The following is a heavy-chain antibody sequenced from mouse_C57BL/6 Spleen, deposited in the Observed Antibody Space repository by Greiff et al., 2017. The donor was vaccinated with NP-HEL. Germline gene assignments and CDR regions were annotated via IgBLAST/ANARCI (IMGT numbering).Heavy chain of an antibody. J-gene: IGHJ3*01. CDR1: GFTFSSYA. V-gene: IGHV5-4*01. D-gene: IGHD2-3*01. CDR3: ARDPLRDGYPSWFAY. Sequence: EVQVVESWGGLVKPGGSLKLSCAASGFTFSSYAMSWVRQTPEKRLEWVATISDGGSYTYYPDNVKGRFTISRDNAKNNLYLQMSHLKSEDTAMYYCARDPLRDGYPSWFAYWGQGTLVTVSA. CDR2: ISDGGSYT.